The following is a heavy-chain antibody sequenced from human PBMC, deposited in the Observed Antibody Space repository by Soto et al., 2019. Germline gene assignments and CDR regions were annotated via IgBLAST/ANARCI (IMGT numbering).Heavy chain of an antibody. CDR3: ASIVVPAAILKGGWFDP. V-gene: IGHV4-59*01. Sequence: SETLSLTCTVSGGSISSYYWSWIRQPPGKGLEWIGYIYYSGSTNYNPSLKSRVTISVDTSKNQFSLKLSSVTAADTAVYYCASIVVPAAILKGGWFDPWGQGTLVTVSS. J-gene: IGHJ5*02. D-gene: IGHD2-2*01. CDR2: IYYSGST. CDR1: GGSISSYY.